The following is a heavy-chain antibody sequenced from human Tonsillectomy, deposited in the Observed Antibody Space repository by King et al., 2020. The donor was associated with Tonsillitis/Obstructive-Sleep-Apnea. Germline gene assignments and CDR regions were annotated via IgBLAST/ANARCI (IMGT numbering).Heavy chain of an antibody. Sequence: VQLVESGGGVVQPGRSLRLSCVASGYTFSSYGMHWVRQAPGKGLEWVAVISYDGSNEYYADSVKGRFTISRDNSKNTLYLLMNSLRAEDTAVYYCAKCERDCSSTSCYADYYYFFGMDVWGQGTTVTVSS. CDR3: AKCERDCSSTSCYADYYYFFGMDV. D-gene: IGHD2-2*01. J-gene: IGHJ6*02. CDR1: GYTFSSYG. V-gene: IGHV3-30*18. CDR2: ISYDGSNE.